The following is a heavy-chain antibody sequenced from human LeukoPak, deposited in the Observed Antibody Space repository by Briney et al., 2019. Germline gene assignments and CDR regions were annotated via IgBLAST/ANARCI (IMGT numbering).Heavy chain of an antibody. V-gene: IGHV3-30*02. Sequence: GGSLRLSCAASGFTFSSYGMHWVSQAPGKGLEWVAFIRYDGSNKYYADSVKGRFTISRDNSKNTLYLQMNSLRAEDTAVYYCAPDGNYDSSGYYPHYWGQGTLVTVSS. CDR1: GFTFSSYG. D-gene: IGHD3-22*01. CDR2: IRYDGSNK. J-gene: IGHJ4*02. CDR3: APDGNYDSSGYYPHY.